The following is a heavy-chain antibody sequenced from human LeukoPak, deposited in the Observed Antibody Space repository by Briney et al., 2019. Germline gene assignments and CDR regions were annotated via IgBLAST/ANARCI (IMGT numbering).Heavy chain of an antibody. CDR3: ARVKGVVTAILDY. J-gene: IGHJ4*02. Sequence: PSGTLSLTCTVSGASISSYYWSWIRQPPGKGLEWIGYIYYSGSTNYNPSLKSRVTFSVDTSKNQFSLKLISVTAADTAVYYCARVKGVVTAILDYWGQGTLVTVSS. V-gene: IGHV4-59*01. CDR1: GASISSYY. D-gene: IGHD2-21*02. CDR2: IYYSGST.